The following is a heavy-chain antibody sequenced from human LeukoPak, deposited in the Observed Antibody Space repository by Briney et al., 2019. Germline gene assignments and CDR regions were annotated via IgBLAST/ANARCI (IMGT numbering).Heavy chain of an antibody. CDR1: GFTFSSYS. CDR2: ISSSSSYI. Sequence: GESLKISCAASGFTFSSYSMNWVRQAPGKGLEWVSSISSSSSYIYYADSVKGRFTISRDNAKNSLYLQMNSLRAEDTAVYYCARDQVSWISGEDYWGQGTLVTVSS. D-gene: IGHD7-27*01. CDR3: ARDQVSWISGEDY. V-gene: IGHV3-21*01. J-gene: IGHJ4*02.